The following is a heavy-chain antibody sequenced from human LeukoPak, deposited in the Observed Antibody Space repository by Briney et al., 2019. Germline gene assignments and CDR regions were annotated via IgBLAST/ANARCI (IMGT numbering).Heavy chain of an antibody. CDR1: GFTFSSHW. J-gene: IGHJ4*02. CDR2: IKQDGSEK. V-gene: IGHV3-7*04. Sequence: PGGSLRLSCAASGFTFSSHWMSWVRQAPGKGLEWVANIKQDGSEKYYVDSVKGRFTISRDNAKNSLYLQMNSLRAEDTAVYYCARESAGAEYYFDYWGQGTLVTVSS. CDR3: ARESAGAEYYFDY. D-gene: IGHD1-26*01.